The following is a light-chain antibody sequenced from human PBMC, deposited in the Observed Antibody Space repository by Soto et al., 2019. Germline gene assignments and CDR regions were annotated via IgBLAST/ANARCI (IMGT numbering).Light chain of an antibody. Sequence: DLPMTQSPPSLSASVGDRVTITCRASRDIHTFLAWYQQKPGEVPKLLVYAASTLQSGVPSRFIGSGSGTEFTLSISSLQPDDVAAYYCHKYNAAPFTFGRWTKVDIK. J-gene: IGKJ3*01. V-gene: IGKV1-27*01. CDR3: HKYNAAPFT. CDR1: RDIHTF. CDR2: AAS.